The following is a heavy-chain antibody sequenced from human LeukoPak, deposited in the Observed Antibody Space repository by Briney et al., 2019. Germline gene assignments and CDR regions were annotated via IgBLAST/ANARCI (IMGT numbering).Heavy chain of an antibody. Sequence: SVKVSCKASGGTFSSNTISWVRQAPGQGLECMGGIIPIFGTANYAQKFQGRVMITAGESTSTAYMELSSLRYEDTAVYYCARVWCSGGSCYSSRGAFDIWGQGTMATVSS. D-gene: IGHD2-15*01. J-gene: IGHJ3*02. CDR3: ARVWCSGGSCYSSRGAFDI. CDR2: IIPIFGTA. CDR1: GGTFSSNT. V-gene: IGHV1-69*01.